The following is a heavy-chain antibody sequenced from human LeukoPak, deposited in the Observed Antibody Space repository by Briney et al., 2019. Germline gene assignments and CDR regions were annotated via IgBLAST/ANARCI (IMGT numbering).Heavy chain of an antibody. CDR2: ISSSSSYI. CDR1: GFTFSSYS. V-gene: IGHV3-21*01. Sequence: NPGGSLRLSCAASGFTFSSYSMTWVRQAPGKGLEWVSSISSSSSYIYYADSVKGRFTISRDNAKNSLYLQMNSLRAEDTAVYYCARGGSSGPLLDYWGQGTLVTVSS. J-gene: IGHJ4*02. D-gene: IGHD6-19*01. CDR3: ARGGSSGPLLDY.